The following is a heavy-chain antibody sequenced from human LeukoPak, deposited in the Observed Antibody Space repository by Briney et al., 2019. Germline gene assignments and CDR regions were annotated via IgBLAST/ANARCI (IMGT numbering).Heavy chain of an antibody. V-gene: IGHV5-51*01. J-gene: IGHJ3*02. D-gene: IGHD4-17*01. Sequence: GKSLKISCKGSGYSLTSYWIGWVRQMPGKRLEWMGIIYPGDSDTRYSPSFQGQVTISADKSISTVYLQWSSLKASDTAMYYCARPGDCGDYLDAFDIWGQGTMVTVSS. CDR1: GYSLTSYW. CDR2: IYPGDSDT. CDR3: ARPGDCGDYLDAFDI.